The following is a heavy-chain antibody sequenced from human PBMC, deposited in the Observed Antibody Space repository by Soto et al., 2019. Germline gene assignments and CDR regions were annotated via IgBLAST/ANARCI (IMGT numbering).Heavy chain of an antibody. D-gene: IGHD3-10*01. V-gene: IGHV4-30-2*01. CDR3: ASYYWGLAY. CDR1: GGSISSGGYS. J-gene: IGHJ4*02. Sequence: QLQLQESGSGLVKPSQTLSLTCAVSGGSISSGGYSWSWIRQPPGKGLEWIGYIYHSGSTYYNPALMRRVTISVDRSKNQFSLKLSSVTAADTAVYYCASYYWGLAYWGQGTLVTVSS. CDR2: IYHSGST.